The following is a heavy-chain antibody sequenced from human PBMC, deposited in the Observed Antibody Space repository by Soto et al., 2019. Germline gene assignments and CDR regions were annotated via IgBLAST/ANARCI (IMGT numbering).Heavy chain of an antibody. D-gene: IGHD6-19*01. CDR3: ARGGDGSGWFHYFDY. Sequence: EVQLVESGGGLVQPGGSLRLSCAASGFTVSSNYMSWVRQAPGKGLEWVSVIYSGGSTYYADSVKGRFTISRHNSKNTLYLQMNSLRAEDTAVYYSARGGDGSGWFHYFDYWGQGTLVTVSS. CDR2: IYSGGST. CDR1: GFTVSSNY. J-gene: IGHJ4*02. V-gene: IGHV3-53*04.